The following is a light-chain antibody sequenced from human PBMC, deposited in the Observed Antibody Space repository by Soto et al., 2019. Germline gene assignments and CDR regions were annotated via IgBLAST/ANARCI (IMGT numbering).Light chain of an antibody. CDR1: QSVSSSY. Sequence: WSQSAPYQSKSKGERATLSCRASQSVSSSYLAWYQQKPGQAPRLLIYGASSRATGIPDRFSGSGSGTDFTLTISRLEPEDFAVYYCQQYGSSPPRITFGQGTRLEIK. CDR3: QQYGSSPPRIT. V-gene: IGKV3-20*01. J-gene: IGKJ5*01. CDR2: GAS.